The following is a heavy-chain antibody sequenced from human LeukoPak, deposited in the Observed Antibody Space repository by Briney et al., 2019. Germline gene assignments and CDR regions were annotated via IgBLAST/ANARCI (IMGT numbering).Heavy chain of an antibody. CDR1: GFTFSSYG. V-gene: IGHV3-30*02. J-gene: IGHJ4*02. Sequence: HPGGSLRLSCAASGFTFSSYGMHWVRQAPGKGLEWVAFIRYDGSNKYYADSVKGRFTISRDDSKSTLYLQMNSLRAEDTAIYYCANRRGYYFDYWGQGILVTVSS. CDR2: IRYDGSNK. CDR3: ANRRGYYFDY.